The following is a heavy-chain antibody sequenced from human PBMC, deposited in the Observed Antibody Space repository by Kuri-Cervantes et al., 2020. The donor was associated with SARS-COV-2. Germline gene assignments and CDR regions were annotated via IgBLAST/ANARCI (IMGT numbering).Heavy chain of an antibody. CDR3: ASETTLSQNAFDI. CDR2: IRYDGSNK. Sequence: GGSLRLSCAASGFTFSSYGMHWVRQAPGKGLEWVAFIRYDGSNKYYADSVKGRFTISRDNSKNTLYLQMNSLRAEDTAVYYCASETTLSQNAFDIWGQGTMVTVSS. V-gene: IGHV3-30*02. J-gene: IGHJ3*02. D-gene: IGHD4-17*01. CDR1: GFTFSSYG.